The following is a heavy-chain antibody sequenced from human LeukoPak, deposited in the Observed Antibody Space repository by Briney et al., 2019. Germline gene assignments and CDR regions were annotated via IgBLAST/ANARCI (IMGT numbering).Heavy chain of an antibody. CDR3: ARHGRGSPRDYYYYFMDV. CDR2: IFYSGST. Sequence: SETLSLTCTVSGDSISRSPYYWGWIRQPPGKGLEWIATIFYSGSTYYNPSLNSRVTISVDTSKNQFSLKLSSVTAADTAVYYCARHGRGSPRDYYYYFMDVWGKGTMVTVSS. J-gene: IGHJ6*03. V-gene: IGHV4-39*01. CDR1: GDSISRSPYY.